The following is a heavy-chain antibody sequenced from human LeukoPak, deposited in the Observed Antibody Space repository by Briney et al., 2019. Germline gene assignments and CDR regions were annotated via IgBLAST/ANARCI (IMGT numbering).Heavy chain of an antibody. CDR1: GFTFSSYG. V-gene: IGHV3-30*02. J-gene: IGHJ4*02. CDR2: IRYDGSNK. Sequence: GGSLRLSCAASGFTFSSYGMHWVRQAPGKGLEWVAFIRYDGSNKYYADSVKGRFTISRDNSKNTLYLHMNSLRAEDTAVYYCASDANYDFWSGYYALDYWGQGTLVTVSS. D-gene: IGHD3-3*01. CDR3: ASDANYDFWSGYYALDY.